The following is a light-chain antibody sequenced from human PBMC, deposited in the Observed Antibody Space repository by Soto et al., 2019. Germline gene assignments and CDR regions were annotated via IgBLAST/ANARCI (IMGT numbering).Light chain of an antibody. CDR1: QSVLYSSNNKNY. V-gene: IGKV4-1*01. CDR3: QQYYSTPWLT. J-gene: IGKJ4*01. Sequence: DIVMTQSPDSLAVYLGERATINCKSSQSVLYSSNNKNYLAWYQQKPGQPPKLLIYWASIRESGVPDRFSGSGSGTDFTLTISSLQAEDVAVYYCQQYYSTPWLTFGGGTKVEIK. CDR2: WAS.